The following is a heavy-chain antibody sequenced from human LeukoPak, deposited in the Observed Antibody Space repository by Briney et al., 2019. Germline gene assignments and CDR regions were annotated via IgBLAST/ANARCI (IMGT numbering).Heavy chain of an antibody. V-gene: IGHV3-7*01. Sequence: PGGSLRLSCAASGFTFSSIWMAWVRQAPGKGLEWVASINQDGSQKHYVDSVKGRFTISRDNAKNSLYLQMDSLRAEDMAVYYCATVRPGDRPFDYWGQGTLITVSS. CDR3: ATVRPGDRPFDY. CDR1: GFTFSSIW. D-gene: IGHD7-27*01. CDR2: INQDGSQK. J-gene: IGHJ4*02.